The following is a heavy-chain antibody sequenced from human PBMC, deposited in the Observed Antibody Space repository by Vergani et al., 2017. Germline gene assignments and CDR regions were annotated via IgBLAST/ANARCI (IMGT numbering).Heavy chain of an antibody. CDR1: GFTFTSYH. CDR3: ARDPDYVILTGYLSRGAFDI. V-gene: IGHV1-2*06. J-gene: IGHJ3*02. D-gene: IGHD3-9*01. CDR2: IDPNSVDT. Sequence: QVQLVQSGAEVKKPGASVRVSCKASGFTFTSYHIHWVRQAPGQGLDWLGRIDPNSVDTRYSQRFQDRVTITRDTSINTAYMEMTSLRSDDTAVYYCARDPDYVILTGYLSRGAFDIWGQGTMVTVSS.